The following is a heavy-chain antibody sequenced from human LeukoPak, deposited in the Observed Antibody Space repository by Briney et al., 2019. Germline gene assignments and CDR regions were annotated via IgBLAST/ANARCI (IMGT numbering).Heavy chain of an antibody. J-gene: IGHJ4*02. D-gene: IGHD3-10*01. CDR1: GGSISSSSYY. V-gene: IGHV4-39*01. CDR2: IYYSGST. Sequence: SETLSLTCTVSGGSISSSSYYWGWIRQPPGKGLEWIGSIYYSGSTYYNPSLKRRVTISVDTSKNQFSLKLSSVTAADTAVYYCARLFGITMVRGVTEANWGQGTLVTVSS. CDR3: ARLFGITMVRGVTEAN.